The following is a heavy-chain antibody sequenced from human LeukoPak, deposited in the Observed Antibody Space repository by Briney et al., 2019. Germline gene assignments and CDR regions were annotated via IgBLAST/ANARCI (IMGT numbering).Heavy chain of an antibody. Sequence: SQTLSLTCAISGDSVPSNSAAWNWTRQSPSRGLEWLGRTYYRSKWYNDYAVSVKSRITINPDTSKNQFSLQLNSVTPEDTAVYYCARYSGSYPHHFDYWGQGTLVTVSS. CDR2: TYYRSKWYN. CDR3: ARYSGSYPHHFDY. V-gene: IGHV6-1*01. J-gene: IGHJ4*02. D-gene: IGHD1-26*01. CDR1: GDSVPSNSAA.